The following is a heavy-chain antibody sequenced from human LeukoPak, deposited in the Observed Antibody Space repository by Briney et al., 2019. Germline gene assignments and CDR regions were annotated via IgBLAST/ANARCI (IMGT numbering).Heavy chain of an antibody. D-gene: IGHD6-6*01. J-gene: IGHJ4*02. CDR3: ARGRIAARPYYFDY. Sequence: GGSLRLSCAASGFTFSSYSMNWVRQAPGKGLEWVSSIGSSSSYIYYADSVKGRFTISRDNAKNSLYLQMNSLRAEDTAVYYCARGRIAARPYYFDYWGQGTLVTVSS. CDR2: IGSSSSYI. CDR1: GFTFSSYS. V-gene: IGHV3-21*01.